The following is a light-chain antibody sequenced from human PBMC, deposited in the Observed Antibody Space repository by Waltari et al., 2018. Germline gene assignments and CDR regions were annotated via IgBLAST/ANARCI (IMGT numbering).Light chain of an antibody. CDR3: QKYSTSPPT. CDR1: QNFGNY. V-gene: IGKV3-20*01. J-gene: IGKJ1*01. Sequence: VILTQSPATLSLSPGERATPSCRASQNFGNYLAWYQQKPGQAPRLHIYGASSRATGIPDRFSGSGSGTEFTLTISSLEPEDFAMYYFQKYSTSPPTFGQGTKVEIK. CDR2: GAS.